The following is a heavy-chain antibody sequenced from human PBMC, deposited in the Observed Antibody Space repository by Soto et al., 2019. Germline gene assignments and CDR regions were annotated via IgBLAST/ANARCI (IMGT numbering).Heavy chain of an antibody. J-gene: IGHJ4*02. V-gene: IGHV3-23*01. CDR3: AKADIVENRY. CDR1: GFTFSSYA. Sequence: EVQLLESGGGLVQPGGSLRLSCAASGFTFSSYARSWVRQAPGKGLEWVSAIIGSGGSTDYADSVKGRFTISRDNSKNTLYLQMSGLRAEETYAYYCAKADIVENRYWSQGTLVTVPS. CDR2: IIGSGGST. D-gene: IGHD2-15*01.